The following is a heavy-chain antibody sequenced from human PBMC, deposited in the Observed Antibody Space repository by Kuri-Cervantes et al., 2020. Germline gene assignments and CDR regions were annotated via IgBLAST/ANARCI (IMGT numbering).Heavy chain of an antibody. CDR2: INWNGDMI. D-gene: IGHD7-27*01. J-gene: IGHJ4*02. CDR1: GFTFNGYG. Sequence: GESLKISCAASGFTFNGYGMSWVRQAPGKGLEWVSGINWNGDMIGYADSVKGRFTISRDDAKNSLYLQMNSLRAEDTALYYCASRNNWGFEYWGQGTLVTVSS. CDR3: ASRNNWGFEY. V-gene: IGHV3-20*04.